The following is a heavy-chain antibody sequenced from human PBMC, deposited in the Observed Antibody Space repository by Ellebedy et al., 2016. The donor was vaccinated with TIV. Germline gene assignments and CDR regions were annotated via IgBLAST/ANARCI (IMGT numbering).Heavy chain of an antibody. CDR1: GFSFDEYV. D-gene: IGHD4-17*01. CDR2: IKSQAFGGTT. CDR3: AREDDYGDFGFDY. J-gene: IGHJ4*02. V-gene: IGHV3-49*04. Sequence: GESLKISCTGSGFSFDEYVIHWVRQAPGKGLEWVGLIKSQAFGGTTEFAASVKGRFNISRDDSKSAAYLQLNSLKTEDIAVYYCAREDDYGDFGFDYWGRGTLVTVSS.